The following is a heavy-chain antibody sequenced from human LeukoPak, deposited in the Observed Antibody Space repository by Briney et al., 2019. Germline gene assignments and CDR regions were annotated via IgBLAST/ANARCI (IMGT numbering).Heavy chain of an antibody. Sequence: PGGSLRLSCAASGFTFSSYGMDWVRQAPGKGLEWVAVISYDGSNKYYADSVKGRFTISRDNSKNTLYLQMNSLRAEDTAVYYCAKDRIAAAGTLNYWGQGTLVTVSS. CDR2: ISYDGSNK. CDR3: AKDRIAAAGTLNY. D-gene: IGHD6-13*01. V-gene: IGHV3-30*18. CDR1: GFTFSSYG. J-gene: IGHJ4*02.